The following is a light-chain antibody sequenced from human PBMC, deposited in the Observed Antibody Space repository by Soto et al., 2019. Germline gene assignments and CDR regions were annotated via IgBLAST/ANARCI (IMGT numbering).Light chain of an antibody. J-gene: IGKJ1*01. CDR1: QSVSSN. V-gene: IGKV3-15*01. CDR3: HQDFNLPWT. CDR2: GAS. Sequence: DIVMAQAPAGLCVPPVQGATVCWRASQSVSSNLAWYQQKPGQAPRLLTYGASTRATGIPARFSGSGSGTDFTLTISSLQPEDFAVYFCHQDFNLPWTFGQGTKVDIK.